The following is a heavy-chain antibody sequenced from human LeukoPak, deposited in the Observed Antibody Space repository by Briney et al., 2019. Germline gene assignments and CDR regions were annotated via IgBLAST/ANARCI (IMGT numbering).Heavy chain of an antibody. CDR2: INHSGST. V-gene: IGHV4-34*01. Sequence: SETLSLTCAVYGGSFSGYYWSWIRQPPGKGLEWIGEINHSGSTNYNPSLKSRVTISVDTSKNQFSLKLSSVTAADTAVYHCARPHLRRDYYYYYGMDVWGKGTTVTVSS. J-gene: IGHJ6*04. CDR1: GGSFSGYY. CDR3: ARPHLRRDYYYYYGMDV.